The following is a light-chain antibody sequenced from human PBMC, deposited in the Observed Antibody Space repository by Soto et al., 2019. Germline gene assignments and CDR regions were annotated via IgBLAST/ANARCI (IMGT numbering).Light chain of an antibody. V-gene: IGKV1-5*01. CDR1: QSISSG. J-gene: IGKJ1*01. Sequence: DIQMAQSPSTLSASLGDRVTITCRASQSISSGLAWYQQKPGKAPKVLIYDASSLQSGVPSRFSGSGSGTEFTLTISSLQPEDFAIYHCQQYNSYSPWTFGQGTKVDIK. CDR3: QQYNSYSPWT. CDR2: DAS.